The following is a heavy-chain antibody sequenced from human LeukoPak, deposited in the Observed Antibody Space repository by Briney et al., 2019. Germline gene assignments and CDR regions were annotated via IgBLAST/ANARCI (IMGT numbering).Heavy chain of an antibody. CDR3: ARQGLRYFDWSSAFDY. Sequence: GGSLRLSCAASGFTFSSYSMNWVRQAPGKGLEWVSSISSSSSYIYYADSVKGRFTISRDNAKNSLYLQMNSLRAEDTAVYYCARQGLRYFDWSSAFDYWGQGTLVTVSS. V-gene: IGHV3-21*01. J-gene: IGHJ4*02. CDR1: GFTFSSYS. D-gene: IGHD3-9*01. CDR2: ISSSSSYI.